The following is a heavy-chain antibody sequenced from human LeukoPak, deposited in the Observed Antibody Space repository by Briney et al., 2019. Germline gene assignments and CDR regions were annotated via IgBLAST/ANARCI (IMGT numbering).Heavy chain of an antibody. CDR2: IFSSGST. Sequence: TLSLTCTVSGGSISSGSYYWSWIRQPAGKGLEWIGRIFSSGSTNYNPSLKSRVTMSVDTSKNQFSLKLSSVTAADTAEYFCARESRRSYCNEYWGQGTLVTVSS. V-gene: IGHV4-61*02. D-gene: IGHD2-2*01. CDR1: GGSISSGSYY. J-gene: IGHJ4*02. CDR3: ARESRRSYCNEY.